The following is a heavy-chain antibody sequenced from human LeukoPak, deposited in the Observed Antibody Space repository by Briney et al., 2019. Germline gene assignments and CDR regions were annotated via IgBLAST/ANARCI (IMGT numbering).Heavy chain of an antibody. J-gene: IGHJ4*02. Sequence: PSETLSLTCTVSGGSISSGGYYWRWIRQHPGKGLEWIGYIYYSGSTYYNPSLKSRVTISVDTSKNQFSLKLSSVTAADTAVYYCASLHVGDYGDYSYFDYWGQGTLVTVSS. V-gene: IGHV4-61*08. CDR2: IYYSGST. D-gene: IGHD4-17*01. CDR1: GGSISSGGYY. CDR3: ASLHVGDYGDYSYFDY.